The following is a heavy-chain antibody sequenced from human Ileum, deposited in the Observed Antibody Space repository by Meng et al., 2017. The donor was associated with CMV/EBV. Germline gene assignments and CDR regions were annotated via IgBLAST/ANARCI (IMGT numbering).Heavy chain of an antibody. CDR1: GYTFPAHT. J-gene: IGHJ4*02. CDR3: ARDVWGFDY. Sequence: VHLLPSGAEVKKTGASVNISCNVSGYTFPAHTIGWVRQAPGQGLEWVGWISLGNGQTVYGHKVQGRVTVTTDTSTSTAYMELRSLRSDDTAMYYCARDVWGFDYWGQGTLVTVSS. CDR2: ISLGNGQT. V-gene: IGHV1-18*04. D-gene: IGHD7-27*01.